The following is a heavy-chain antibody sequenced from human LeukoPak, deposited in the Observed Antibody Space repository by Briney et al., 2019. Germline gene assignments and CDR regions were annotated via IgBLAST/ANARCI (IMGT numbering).Heavy chain of an antibody. CDR2: INPNRGGT. J-gene: IGHJ4*02. Sequence: GASVKVSCKASGYTFTGYYMHWVRQAPGQGLEWMGRINPNRGGTIYAQKFQGSVTMTRDTSIGTAYMELSRLRSDDTAVYYCAREGRAYGDYVSYWGQGTLVTVSS. V-gene: IGHV1-2*06. D-gene: IGHD4-17*01. CDR3: AREGRAYGDYVSY. CDR1: GYTFTGYY.